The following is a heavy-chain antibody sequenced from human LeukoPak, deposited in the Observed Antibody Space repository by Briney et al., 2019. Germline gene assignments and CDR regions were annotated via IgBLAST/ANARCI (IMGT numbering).Heavy chain of an antibody. V-gene: IGHV4-34*01. CDR3: ARRVLSGENEDIVVVPAASNFDY. CDR2: INHSGST. CDR1: GVSFSGYY. Sequence: SETLSLTCAVYGVSFSGYYWSWIRQPPGKGLEWIGEINHSGSTNYNPSLKSRVTISVDTSKNQFSLKLSSVTAADTAVYYCARRVLSGENEDIVVVPAASNFDYWGQGTLVTVSS. D-gene: IGHD2-2*01. J-gene: IGHJ4*02.